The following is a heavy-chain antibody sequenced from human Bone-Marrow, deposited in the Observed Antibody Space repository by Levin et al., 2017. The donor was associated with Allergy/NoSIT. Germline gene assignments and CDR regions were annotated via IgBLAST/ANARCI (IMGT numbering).Heavy chain of an antibody. CDR1: GGSMIPYF. V-gene: IGHV4-59*01. J-gene: IGHJ4*02. CDR2: VFYSGRT. D-gene: IGHD3-10*01. CDR3: ARDVRGIGNNRAWVGQFGGFDY. Sequence: PSETLSLTCHVSGGSMIPYFWSWIRQPPGRGLEWIGYVFYSGRTHYSSSLKSRVTISIDDSTNQFSPKLNSVTAADTAIYYCARDVRGIGNNRAWVGQFGGFDYWGQGALVTVSS.